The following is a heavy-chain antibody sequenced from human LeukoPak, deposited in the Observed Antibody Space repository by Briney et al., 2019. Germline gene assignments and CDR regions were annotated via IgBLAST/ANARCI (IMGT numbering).Heavy chain of an antibody. D-gene: IGHD1-1*01. Sequence: ASVKVSCKASGYTFISYGISCVRQAPGQGLEWVGWIFTYNGDTKYEKKFQGRVTMTTDSSTNTVYLELRSLRSDDTAVYYCARGKEREPFDFWGQGTLVTVSS. V-gene: IGHV1-18*01. CDR1: GYTFISYG. J-gene: IGHJ4*02. CDR2: IFTYNGDT. CDR3: ARGKEREPFDF.